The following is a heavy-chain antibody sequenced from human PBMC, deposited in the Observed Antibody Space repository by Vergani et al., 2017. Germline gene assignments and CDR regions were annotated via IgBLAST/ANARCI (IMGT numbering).Heavy chain of an antibody. CDR1: GGSMSGYY. CDR3: GRVADFYSFGSRLLDL. J-gene: IGHJ5*02. D-gene: IGHD1-26*01. V-gene: IGHV4-59*01. CDR2: MYHSGST. Sequence: QVRLQESGPGLVKPSETLSLTCSVPGGSMSGYYWSWIRQPPGNELEWIGYMYHSGSTHYNPSLETRVNISGDTSKNQFSLKLNSVTAADTAVYYCGRVADFYSFGSRLLDLWGQGILVTVSS.